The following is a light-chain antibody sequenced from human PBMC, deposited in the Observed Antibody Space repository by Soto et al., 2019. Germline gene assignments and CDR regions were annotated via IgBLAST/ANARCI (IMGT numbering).Light chain of an antibody. Sequence: DIQMTQSPSTLSASVGDRVTITCRASQSISSWPAWYQQKPGTAPKLLIYKASTLQSGVPSRFSGSGSGTEFTLTISSLQPDDSATYYCQQYNDNWTFGQGTKVDIK. CDR1: QSISSW. J-gene: IGKJ1*01. CDR2: KAS. CDR3: QQYNDNWT. V-gene: IGKV1-5*03.